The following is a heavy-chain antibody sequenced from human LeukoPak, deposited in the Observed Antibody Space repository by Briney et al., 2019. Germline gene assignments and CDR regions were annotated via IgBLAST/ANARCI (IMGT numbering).Heavy chain of an antibody. D-gene: IGHD2-15*01. V-gene: IGHV3-30*02. CDR2: IRYDGSNE. J-gene: IGHJ6*03. Sequence: GRSLRLSCAASGFSFSGYGMHWVRQAPGKGLEWVAFIRYDGSNEYYADSVKGRFTISRDKSKNTLSLQMNGLRVEDTAVYYCAKVMPPGRIRFYSYYMDVWGKGTTVTVS. CDR1: GFSFSGYG. CDR3: AKVMPPGRIRFYSYYMDV.